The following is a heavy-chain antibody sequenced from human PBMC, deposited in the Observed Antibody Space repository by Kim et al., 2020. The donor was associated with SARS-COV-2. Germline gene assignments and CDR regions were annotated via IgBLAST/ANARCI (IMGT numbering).Heavy chain of an antibody. CDR2: INHSGST. Sequence: SETLSLTCAVYGGSFSGYYWSWIRQPPGKGLEWIGEINHSGSTNYNPSLKSRVTISVDTSKNLFSLKLSSVTAADTAVYYCARGEHIVVVTAIQTLDYWGQGTLVTVSS. D-gene: IGHD2-21*02. J-gene: IGHJ4*02. CDR3: ARGEHIVVVTAIQTLDY. CDR1: GGSFSGYY. V-gene: IGHV4-34*01.